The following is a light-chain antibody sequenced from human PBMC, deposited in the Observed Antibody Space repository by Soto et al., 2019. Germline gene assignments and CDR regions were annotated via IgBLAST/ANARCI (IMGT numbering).Light chain of an antibody. V-gene: IGKV3-20*01. CDR2: GTS. J-gene: IGKJ5*01. CDR1: QSFSSIY. Sequence: EIVLTQSPGTLSLSPGERATLSCRASQSFSSIYLAWFQQKPGQAPRLLVFGTSTRATGIPDRFSGSASGTDFTLNVSRLEPEDSSVYYCQHYGTLPRTFGQGTRLEIK. CDR3: QHYGTLPRT.